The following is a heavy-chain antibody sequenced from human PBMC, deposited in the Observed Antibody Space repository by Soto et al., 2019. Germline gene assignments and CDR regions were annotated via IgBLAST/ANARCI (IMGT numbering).Heavy chain of an antibody. Sequence: GGSLRLSCAASGFTFSSYAMSWVRQAPGKGLEWVSAISGSGGSTYYADSVKGRFTISRDNSKNTLYLQMNSLRAEDTAVYYCAKEGPSSGWTNYYYYMDVWGKGTTVTVSS. V-gene: IGHV3-23*01. J-gene: IGHJ6*03. CDR2: ISGSGGST. CDR3: AKEGPSSGWTNYYYYMDV. CDR1: GFTFSSYA. D-gene: IGHD6-19*01.